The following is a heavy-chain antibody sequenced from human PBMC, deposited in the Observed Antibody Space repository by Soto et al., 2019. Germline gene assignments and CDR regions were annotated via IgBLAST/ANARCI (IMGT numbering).Heavy chain of an antibody. CDR2: IYYSGST. Sequence: QVQLQESGPGLVKPSETLSLTCTVSGGSISSYYWSWIRQPPGKGLEWIGYIYYSGSTNYNPSLKSRVTISVDTSKNQFSLKLSSVTAADTAVYYCARATGRGEVPAWYFDLWGRGTLVTVSS. V-gene: IGHV4-59*01. D-gene: IGHD3-16*01. CDR1: GGSISSYY. J-gene: IGHJ2*01. CDR3: ARATGRGEVPAWYFDL.